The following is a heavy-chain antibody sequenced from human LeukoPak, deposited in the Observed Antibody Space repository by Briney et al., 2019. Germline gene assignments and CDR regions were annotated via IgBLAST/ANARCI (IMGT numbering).Heavy chain of an antibody. CDR2: IYTSGST. J-gene: IGHJ4*02. Sequence: PSETLSLTCTVSGGSISSYYWSWIRQPPGKGLEWIGYIYTSGSTNYNPSLKSRVTISVDTSKNQFSLKLSSVTAADTAVYYCARVKVGYIDYWGQGTLVTVSS. D-gene: IGHD1-26*01. V-gene: IGHV4-4*09. CDR1: GGSISSYY. CDR3: ARVKVGYIDY.